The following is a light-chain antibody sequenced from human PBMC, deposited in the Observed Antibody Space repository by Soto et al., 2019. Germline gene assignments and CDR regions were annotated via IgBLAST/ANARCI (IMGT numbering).Light chain of an antibody. CDR1: QSIKNY. CDR3: QQANSFPIT. Sequence: DIQMTHSPSCLSAAIGDGVTIPCRASQSIKNYLNWYQHKPGAAPNLLIYDATVLQSGVPSRFSGSGSGTDFTLTISSLQPEDFATYYCQQANSFPITFGQGTRLEIK. J-gene: IGKJ5*01. CDR2: DAT. V-gene: IGKV1-12*01.